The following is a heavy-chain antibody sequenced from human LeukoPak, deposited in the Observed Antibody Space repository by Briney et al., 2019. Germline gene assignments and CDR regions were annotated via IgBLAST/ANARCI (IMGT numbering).Heavy chain of an antibody. CDR2: INHSGST. D-gene: IGHD3-22*01. CDR1: GGSFSGYY. CDR3: AGPRGNYDSSGMYYFDY. J-gene: IGHJ4*02. V-gene: IGHV4-34*01. Sequence: SETLSLTCAVYGGSFSGYYRSWIRQPPGKGLEWIGEINHSGSTNYNPSLKSRVTISVDTSKNQFSLKLSSVTAADTAVYYCAGPRGNYDSSGMYYFDYWGQGTLVTVSS.